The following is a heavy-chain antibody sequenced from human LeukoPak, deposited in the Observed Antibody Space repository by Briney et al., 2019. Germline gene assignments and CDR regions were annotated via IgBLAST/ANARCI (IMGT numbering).Heavy chain of an antibody. CDR3: ALDSSGYSSLDAFDI. D-gene: IGHD3-22*01. CDR2: IIPLFPTA. V-gene: IGHV1-69*13. Sequence: ASVKVSCKASGGTFTNYFISWVRQAPGQGLEWMGGIIPLFPTANYAQKFQGRVIISADESTSTAYMELSSLRSEDTAVYYCALDSSGYSSLDAFDIWGQGTMVTVSS. CDR1: GGTFTNYF. J-gene: IGHJ3*02.